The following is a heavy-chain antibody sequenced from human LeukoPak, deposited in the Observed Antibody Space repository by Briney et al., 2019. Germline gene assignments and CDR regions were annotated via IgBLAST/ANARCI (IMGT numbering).Heavy chain of an antibody. Sequence: GASVKVSCKASGYTFTSYGISWVRQAPGQGLEWMGWISAYNGNTNYAQKLQGRVTMTTDTSTSTAYMALRSLRSDHTAVYYCAGAPYGDHPMYYFDYWGQGTLVTVSS. CDR3: AGAPYGDHPMYYFDY. D-gene: IGHD4-17*01. V-gene: IGHV1-18*01. J-gene: IGHJ4*02. CDR2: ISAYNGNT. CDR1: GYTFTSYG.